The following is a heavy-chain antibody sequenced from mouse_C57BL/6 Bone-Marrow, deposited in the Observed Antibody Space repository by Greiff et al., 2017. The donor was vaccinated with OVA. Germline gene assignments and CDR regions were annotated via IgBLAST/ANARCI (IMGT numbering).Heavy chain of an antibody. V-gene: IGHV5-17*01. J-gene: IGHJ2*01. CDR1: GFTFSDYG. CDR2: ISSGSSTI. Sequence: EVKLVESGGGLVKPGGSLKLSCAASGFTFSDYGMHWVRQAPEKGLEWVAYISSGSSTIYYADTVKGRFTISRDNDKNTLFLQMTSLRSEDTAMYYCARQGREYYFDYWGQGTTLTVSS. CDR3: ARQGREYYFDY.